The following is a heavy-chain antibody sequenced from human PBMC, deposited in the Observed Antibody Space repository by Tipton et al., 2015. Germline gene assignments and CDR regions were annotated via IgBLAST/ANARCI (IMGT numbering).Heavy chain of an antibody. CDR1: AYSISSDYY. D-gene: IGHD6-13*01. Sequence: TLSLTCAVSAYSISSDYYWSWIRQPPGKGLEWIGYIYYSGSTNYNPSLKSRVTTSVDTSKNQFSLRLSSVTAADTAVYYCARSLFPETAGLENWFDPWGQGTLVTVSS. V-gene: IGHV4-38-2*01. CDR3: ARSLFPETAGLENWFDP. CDR2: IYYSGST. J-gene: IGHJ5*02.